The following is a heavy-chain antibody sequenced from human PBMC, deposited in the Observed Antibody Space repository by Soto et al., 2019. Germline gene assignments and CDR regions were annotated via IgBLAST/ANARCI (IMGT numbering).Heavy chain of an antibody. CDR2: ISSDGSTT. J-gene: IGHJ4*02. Sequence: PGGSLRLSCAASGFTFSNCWMHWVRQAPGKGLVWVSRISSDGSTTSYADSVKGRFTISRDNAKNTLYLQMNSLRAEDTAVYYCASLYSSAWASDYWGQGTLVTVSS. CDR1: GFTFSNCW. CDR3: ASLYSSAWASDY. V-gene: IGHV3-74*01. D-gene: IGHD6-19*01.